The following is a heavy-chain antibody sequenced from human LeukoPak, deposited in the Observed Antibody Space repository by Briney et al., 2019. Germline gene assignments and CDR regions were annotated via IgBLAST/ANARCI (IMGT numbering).Heavy chain of an antibody. V-gene: IGHV3-48*03. CDR2: ISSSGDSI. CDR1: GLSLTTYE. Sequence: GGSLRLSCAASGLSLTTYEMNWVRQAPGKGLEWVSYISSSGDSIYYADSVKGRFTISRDNAKNSLSLQMNSLRAEDTAIYYYARDRRVGATWSVGAFDIWGQGTTVTVSS. D-gene: IGHD1-26*01. J-gene: IGHJ3*02. CDR3: ARDRRVGATWSVGAFDI.